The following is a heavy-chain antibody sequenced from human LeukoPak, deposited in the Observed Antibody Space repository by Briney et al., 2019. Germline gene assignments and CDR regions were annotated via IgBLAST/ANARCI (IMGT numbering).Heavy chain of an antibody. V-gene: IGHV1-2*04. CDR1: GYTFTGYY. CDR2: INPNSGGT. D-gene: IGHD3-10*01. CDR3: ARGWNYYGSGSYPSKNWFDP. Sequence: ASVKVSCKASGYTFTGYYMHWVRQAPGQGLEWMGWINPNSGGTNYAQKSQGWVNMTRDTSISTAYMELSRLRSDETAVYYCARGWNYYGSGSYPSKNWFDPWGQGTLVTVSS. J-gene: IGHJ5*02.